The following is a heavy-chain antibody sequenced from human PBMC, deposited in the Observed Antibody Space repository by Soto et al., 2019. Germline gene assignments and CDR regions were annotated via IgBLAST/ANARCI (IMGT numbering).Heavy chain of an antibody. D-gene: IGHD5-12*01. CDR1: GGTFSSYA. J-gene: IGHJ6*02. CDR3: ARDDYRYDPLGLYYYYGMDV. CDR2: IIPIFGTA. V-gene: IGHV1-69*01. Sequence: QVQLVQSGAEVKKPGSSVKVSCKASGGTFSSYAISWVRQAPGQGLEWMGGIIPIFGTANYAQKLQGRVTITADESTSTAYMELSSLRSEDTDVYYCARDDYRYDPLGLYYYYGMDVWGQGTTVTVSS.